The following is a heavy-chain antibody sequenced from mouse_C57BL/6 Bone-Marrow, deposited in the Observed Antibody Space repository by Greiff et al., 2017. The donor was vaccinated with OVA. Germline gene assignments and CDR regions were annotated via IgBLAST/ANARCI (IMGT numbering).Heavy chain of an antibody. Sequence: LVESGAELVRPGASVTLSCKASGYTFTDYEMHWVKQTPVHGLEWIGAIDPETGGTAYNQKFKGKAILTADKSSSTAYMELRSLTSEDSAVYYCTRVLRSFAYWGQGTLVTVSA. J-gene: IGHJ3*01. D-gene: IGHD1-1*01. CDR2: IDPETGGT. CDR1: GYTFTDYE. V-gene: IGHV1-15*01. CDR3: TRVLRSFAY.